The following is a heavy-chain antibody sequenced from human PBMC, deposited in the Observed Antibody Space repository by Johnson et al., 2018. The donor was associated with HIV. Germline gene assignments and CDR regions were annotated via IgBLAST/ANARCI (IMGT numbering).Heavy chain of an antibody. CDR1: GFTFSSYG. Sequence: QVQLVESGGGVVQPGGSLRLSCAASGFTFSSYGMHWVRQAPGKGLEWVAFIRYDGSNKYYADSVKGRFTISRDNSKNTMSLQMNSPRAEDMAVYYCARGQGGIQLWFDGFDIWGQGTMVTVSS. CDR2: IRYDGSNK. D-gene: IGHD5-18*01. J-gene: IGHJ3*02. CDR3: ARGQGGIQLWFDGFDI. V-gene: IGHV3-30*02.